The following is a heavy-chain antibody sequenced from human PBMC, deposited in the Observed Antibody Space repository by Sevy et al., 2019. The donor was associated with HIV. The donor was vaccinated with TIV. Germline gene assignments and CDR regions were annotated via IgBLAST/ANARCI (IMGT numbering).Heavy chain of an antibody. J-gene: IGHJ6*02. D-gene: IGHD3-3*01. CDR3: ARVAVDFWSGPVDFDYGMDV. CDR1: GFTFSRYW. CDR2: INTHGTNT. V-gene: IGHV3-74*01. Sequence: GGFLRLSCAASGFTFSRYWMHWVRHAPGKGLVWVSRINTHGTNTIYADYVKGRFTISRDNAKNTVSLQMNSLRADDTGVYYRARVAVDFWSGPVDFDYGMDVWGQGTTVTVSS.